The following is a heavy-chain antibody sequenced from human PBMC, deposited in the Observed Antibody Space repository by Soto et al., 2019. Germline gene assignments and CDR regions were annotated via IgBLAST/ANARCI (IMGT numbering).Heavy chain of an antibody. D-gene: IGHD1-1*01. CDR2: ISSSSSTI. CDR3: AREDDEIDAFDI. V-gene: IGHV3-48*01. Sequence: GGSLRLSCAASGFTFSSYSMNWVRQAPGKGLEWVSYISSSSSTIYYADSVKGRFTISRDNTKNSLYLQMNSLRAEDTAVYYCAREDDEIDAFDIWGQGTMVTVSS. J-gene: IGHJ3*02. CDR1: GFTFSSYS.